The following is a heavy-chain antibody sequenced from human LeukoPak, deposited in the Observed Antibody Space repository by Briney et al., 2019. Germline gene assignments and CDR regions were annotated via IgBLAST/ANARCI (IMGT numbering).Heavy chain of an antibody. Sequence: SSVKVSCKVSVYTLTELSMHGVRQAPGKGLEWMGGFDPEDGETIYAQKFQGRVTMTEDTSTDTAYMKLSSLRSEDTAVYYCATTILAREYYYYYRDLWGKGTRDSV. D-gene: IGHD2-15*01. V-gene: IGHV1-24*01. CDR1: VYTLTELS. CDR3: ATTILAREYYYYYRDL. J-gene: IGHJ6*03. CDR2: FDPEDGET.